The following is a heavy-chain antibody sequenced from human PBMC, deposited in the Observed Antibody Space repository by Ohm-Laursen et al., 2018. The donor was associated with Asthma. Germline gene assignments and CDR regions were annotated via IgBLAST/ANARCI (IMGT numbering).Heavy chain of an antibody. CDR1: GFTFSSYG. J-gene: IGHJ4*02. CDR2: IWYDGSNK. V-gene: IGHV3-33*01. Sequence: RSLRLSCAASGFTFSSYGMHWVRQAPGKGLEWVAVIWYDGSNKYYADSVKGRFTISRDNSKNTLYLQMNSLRAEDTAVYYCARGVRMTLSDYWGRGTLVTVSS. D-gene: IGHD3-16*01. CDR3: ARGVRMTLSDY.